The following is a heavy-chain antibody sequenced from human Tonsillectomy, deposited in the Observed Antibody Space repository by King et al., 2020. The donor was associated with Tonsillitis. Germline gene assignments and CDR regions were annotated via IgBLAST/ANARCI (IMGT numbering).Heavy chain of an antibody. D-gene: IGHD3-22*01. V-gene: IGHV3-30*02. CDR2: IRYDGSNK. Sequence: VQLVESGGGVVQPGGSLRLSCAASGFTFSSYGMHWVRQAPGKGLEWVTFIRYDGSNKYYADSVKGRFTISRDNSKNTLYLQMNSLRAEDTAVYYCAKDGHDSSGYVHNWGQGTLVTVSS. CDR1: GFTFSSYG. J-gene: IGHJ4*02. CDR3: AKDGHDSSGYVHN.